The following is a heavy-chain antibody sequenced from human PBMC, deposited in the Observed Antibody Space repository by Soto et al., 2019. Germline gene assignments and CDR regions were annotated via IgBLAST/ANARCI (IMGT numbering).Heavy chain of an antibody. CDR3: ATGPTVTGPFDS. Sequence: XSVKVSCEVSGYTLTELSMHWVRQAPGKGLEWMGGFDPEDGETIYAQKFQGRVTMTEDTSTDTAYMELSSLRSEDTAVYYCATGPTVTGPFDSWGQGTLVTVSS. D-gene: IGHD4-17*01. V-gene: IGHV1-24*01. CDR1: GYTLTELS. J-gene: IGHJ4*02. CDR2: FDPEDGET.